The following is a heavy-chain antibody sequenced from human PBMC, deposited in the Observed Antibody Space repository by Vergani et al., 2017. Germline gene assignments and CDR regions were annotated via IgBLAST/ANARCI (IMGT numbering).Heavy chain of an antibody. V-gene: IGHV1-69*08. D-gene: IGHD3-16*01. CDR3: ARDRGTRTYGLDV. CDR1: VGTFSSYT. CDR2: IIPILVIP. Sequence: QFQLFQSWAEVKKPGSSVKVSFKASVGTFSSYTVTWVRQAPGQGLEWMGRIIPILVIPNYAQKLQGRVTITADKSTNTAYMELSSLRSEDTAVYYCARDRGTRTYGLDVWGQGTTVTVSS. J-gene: IGHJ6*02.